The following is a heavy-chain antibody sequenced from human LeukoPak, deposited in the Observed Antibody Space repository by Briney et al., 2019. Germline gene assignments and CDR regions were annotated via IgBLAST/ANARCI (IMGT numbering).Heavy chain of an antibody. Sequence: GASVKVSCKASGYTFTSYDINWVRQATGQGLEWMGWMNPNSGNTGYAQKFQGRVTMTRDTSTSTVYMELSSLRSEDTAVYYCARIPNGYGGNSRGGPPFDYWGQGTLVTVSS. CDR2: MNPNSGNT. V-gene: IGHV1-8*02. CDR3: ARIPNGYGGNSRGGPPFDY. CDR1: GYTFTSYD. D-gene: IGHD4-23*01. J-gene: IGHJ4*02.